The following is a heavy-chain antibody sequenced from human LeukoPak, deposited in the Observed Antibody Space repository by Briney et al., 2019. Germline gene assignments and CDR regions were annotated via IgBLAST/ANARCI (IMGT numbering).Heavy chain of an antibody. V-gene: IGHV3-7*01. Sequence: GGSLRLSCAASGFTFSSYWMSWVRQAPGKGLEWVANIKQDGSEKYYVDSVKGRFTISRDNAKNSLYLQMNSLRAEDTAVYYCAGDTTVPQAYYYMDVWGKGTTVTVSS. CDR2: IKQDGSEK. D-gene: IGHD1-1*01. CDR3: AGDTTVPQAYYYMDV. J-gene: IGHJ6*03. CDR1: GFTFSSYW.